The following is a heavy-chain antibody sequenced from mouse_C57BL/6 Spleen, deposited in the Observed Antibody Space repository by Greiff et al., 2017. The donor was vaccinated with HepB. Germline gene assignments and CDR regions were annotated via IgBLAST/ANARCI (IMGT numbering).Heavy chain of an antibody. CDR1: GYTFTSYW. J-gene: IGHJ4*01. CDR2: IDPSDSET. Sequence: QVQLQQPGAELVRPGSSVKLSCKASGYTFTSYWMHWVKQRPIQGLEWIGNIDPSDSETHYNQKFKDKGTLTVDKSSSTAYMQLSSLTSEDSAVYYCASPLMGYAMDYWGQGTSVTVSS. V-gene: IGHV1-52*01. CDR3: ASPLMGYAMDY. D-gene: IGHD2-3*01.